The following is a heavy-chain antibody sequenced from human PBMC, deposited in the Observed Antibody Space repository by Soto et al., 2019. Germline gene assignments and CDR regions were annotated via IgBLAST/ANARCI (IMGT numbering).Heavy chain of an antibody. CDR1: GFTFSSYS. J-gene: IGHJ4*02. V-gene: IGHV3-21*01. D-gene: IGHD6-6*01. Sequence: GGSLRLSCAASGFTFSSYSMNWVRQAPGKGLEWVSSISSSSSYIYYADSVKGRFTISRDNAKNSLYLQMNSLRAEDTAVYYCARVQLVLPSADYWGQGTLVTVSS. CDR2: ISSSSSYI. CDR3: ARVQLVLPSADY.